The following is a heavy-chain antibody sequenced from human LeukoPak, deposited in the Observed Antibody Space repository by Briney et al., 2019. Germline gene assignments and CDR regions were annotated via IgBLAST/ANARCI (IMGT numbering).Heavy chain of an antibody. CDR3: ARGYCSSTSCHRTGDAFDI. D-gene: IGHD2-2*01. CDR1: GYTFTGYY. V-gene: IGHV1-2*02. CDR2: INPNSGGT. J-gene: IGHJ3*02. Sequence: ASVKVSCKASGYTFTGYYMHWVRQAPGQGLEWMGWINPNSGGTNYAQKFQGRVTMTRDTSISTAYMERSRLRSDDTAVYYCARGYCSSTSCHRTGDAFDIWGQGTMVTVSS.